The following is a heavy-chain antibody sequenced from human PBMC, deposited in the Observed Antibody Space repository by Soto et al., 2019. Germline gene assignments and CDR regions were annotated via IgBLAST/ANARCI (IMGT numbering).Heavy chain of an antibody. CDR2: ISSSRSYT. V-gene: IGHV3-11*05. J-gene: IGHJ3*02. CDR3: ARVAYDAFDI. D-gene: IGHD3-16*01. CDR1: GFTFSDYY. Sequence: QVQLVESGGGLVKPGGSLRLSCAASGFTFSDYYMNWIRQAPGKGLEWVSYISSSRSYTNYADSVKGRFTISRDNAKNSLDLQMNSPRAEDTAVYYCARVAYDAFDIWGQGTMVTVPS.